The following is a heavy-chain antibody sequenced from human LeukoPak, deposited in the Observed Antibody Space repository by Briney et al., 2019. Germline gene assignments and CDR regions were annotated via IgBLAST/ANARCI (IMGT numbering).Heavy chain of an antibody. Sequence: GGSLRLSCAASGFRFSDFTMTWVRQAPGKGPEWVSAISGSGGSTYYADSVKGRFTISRDNSKNTLYLQMNSLRAEDTAVYYCAKGPTWIRGGYWGQGTLVTVSS. V-gene: IGHV3-23*01. D-gene: IGHD5-12*01. CDR3: AKGPTWIRGGY. CDR1: GFRFSDFT. J-gene: IGHJ4*02. CDR2: ISGSGGST.